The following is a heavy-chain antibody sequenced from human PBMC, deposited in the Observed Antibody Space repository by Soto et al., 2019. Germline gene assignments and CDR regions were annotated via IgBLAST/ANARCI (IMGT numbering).Heavy chain of an antibody. Sequence: SVKVSCKASGGTFSSYAISWVRQAPGQRLEWMGGIIPIFGTANYAQKFQGRVTITADESTSTAYMELSSLRSGDTAVYYCAACSWYLAYYYYGMDVWGQGTTVTVSS. V-gene: IGHV1-69*13. CDR1: GGTFSSYA. CDR3: AACSWYLAYYYYGMDV. J-gene: IGHJ6*02. D-gene: IGHD6-13*01. CDR2: IIPIFGTA.